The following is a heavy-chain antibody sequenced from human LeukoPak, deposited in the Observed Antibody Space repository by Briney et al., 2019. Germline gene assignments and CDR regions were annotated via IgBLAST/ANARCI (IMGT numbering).Heavy chain of an antibody. J-gene: IGHJ6*03. CDR3: ARSGLDYSKALTKRDYYYMDV. CDR2: ISRSSNYI. V-gene: IGHV3-21*01. CDR1: GFTFSTYS. D-gene: IGHD4-11*01. Sequence: PGGSLRLSCAASGFTFSTYSMNWVRQAPGKGLEWVSSISRSSNYIYYADSVKGRFTISRDNAKNSLYLQMNSLRAEDTAVYFCARSGLDYSKALTKRDYYYMDVWGKGTTVTVSS.